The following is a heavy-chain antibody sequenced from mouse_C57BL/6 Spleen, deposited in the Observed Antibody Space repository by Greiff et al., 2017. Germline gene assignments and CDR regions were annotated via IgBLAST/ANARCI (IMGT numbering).Heavy chain of an antibody. CDR1: GFTFSDYG. D-gene: IGHD1-1*01. J-gene: IGHJ2*01. CDR3: ARTSYYGSLDY. CDR2: ISSGSSTI. Sequence: EVKLEESGGGLVKPGGSLKLSCAASGFTFSDYGMHWVRQAPEKGLEWVAYISSGSSTIYYADTVKGRFTISRDNAKNTLFLQMTSLRSEDTAMYYCARTSYYGSLDYWGQGTTLTVSS. V-gene: IGHV5-17*01.